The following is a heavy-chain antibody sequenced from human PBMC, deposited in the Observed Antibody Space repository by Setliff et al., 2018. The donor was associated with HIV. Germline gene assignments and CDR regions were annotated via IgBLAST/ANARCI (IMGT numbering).Heavy chain of an antibody. CDR1: GFTFSSYS. CDR3: ARDTGAAADINDAFDI. J-gene: IGHJ3*02. CDR2: ISSSSSYI. V-gene: IGHV3-21*01. Sequence: GSLRLSCAASGFTFSSYSMNWVRQAPGKGLEWVSSISSSSSYIYYADSVKGRFTISRDNAKNSLYLQMNSLRAEDTAVYYCARDTGAAADINDAFDIWGQGTMVTVSS. D-gene: IGHD6-13*01.